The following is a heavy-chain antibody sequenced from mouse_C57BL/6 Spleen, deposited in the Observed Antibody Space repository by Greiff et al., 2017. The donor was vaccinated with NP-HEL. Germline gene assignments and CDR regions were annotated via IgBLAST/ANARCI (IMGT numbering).Heavy chain of an antibody. D-gene: IGHD4-1*01. CDR1: GFTFSSYA. Sequence: EVKLMESGGGLVKPGGSLKLSCAASGFTFSSYAMSWVRQTPEKRLEWVATISDGGSYTYYPDNVKGRFTISRDNAKNNLYLQMSHLKSEDTAMYYCARDRELGRMGYFDYWGQGTTLTVSS. V-gene: IGHV5-4*01. J-gene: IGHJ2*01. CDR3: ARDRELGRMGYFDY. CDR2: ISDGGSYT.